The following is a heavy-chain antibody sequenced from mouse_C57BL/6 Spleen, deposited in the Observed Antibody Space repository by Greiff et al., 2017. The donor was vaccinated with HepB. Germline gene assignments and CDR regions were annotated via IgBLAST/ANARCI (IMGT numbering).Heavy chain of an antibody. V-gene: IGHV8-12*01. CDR2: IYWDDDK. Sequence: QVTLKESGPGILQSSQTLSLTCSFSGFSLSTSGMGVSWIRQPSGKGLEWLAHIYWDDDKRYNPSLKSRLTISKDTSRNQVFLKITSVDTADTATYYCARKYHYGSSYVYWYFDVWGTGTTVTVSS. CDR3: ARKYHYGSSYVYWYFDV. J-gene: IGHJ1*03. CDR1: GFSLSTSGMG. D-gene: IGHD1-1*01.